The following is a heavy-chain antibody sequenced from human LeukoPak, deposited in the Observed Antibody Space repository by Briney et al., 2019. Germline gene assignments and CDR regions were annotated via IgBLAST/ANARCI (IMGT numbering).Heavy chain of an antibody. V-gene: IGHV4-4*07. CDR2: IYTSGST. D-gene: IGHD3-10*01. J-gene: IGHJ4*02. CDR1: GGSISSYY. CDR3: ARDRFGSGSYPDYFDY. Sequence: SETLSLTCTVSGGSISSYYWSWIRQPAGKKLEWIGRIYTSGSTNYNPSLKSRVTMSVDTSKNQFSLKLSSVTAADTAVHYCARDRFGSGSYPDYFDYWGQGTLVIVSS.